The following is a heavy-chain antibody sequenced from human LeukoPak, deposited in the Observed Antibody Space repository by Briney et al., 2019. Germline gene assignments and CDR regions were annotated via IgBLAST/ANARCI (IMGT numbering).Heavy chain of an antibody. CDR3: AKDQRWDLPHYLDN. CDR2: IYSGGST. J-gene: IGHJ4*02. V-gene: IGHV3-53*01. D-gene: IGHD1-26*01. CDR1: GFTVSSNY. Sequence: GGSLRLSCAASGFTVSSNYMSWVRQAPGKGLEWVSAIYSGGSTFYADSVKGRFTISRDNSKKKLYLQMNSLRAEDTAVYYCAKDQRWDLPHYLDNWGQGTLVTVSS.